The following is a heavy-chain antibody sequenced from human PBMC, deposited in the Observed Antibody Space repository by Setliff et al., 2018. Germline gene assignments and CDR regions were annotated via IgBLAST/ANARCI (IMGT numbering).Heavy chain of an antibody. Sequence: GGSLRLSCAASGFTFSDYYMTWIRQAPGKGLEWVSYISRGGNTIYYADSVRGRFTISRDNAKNSLFLQMNSLRAEDTAVYYCASRIGGSPYWGQGTLVTVSS. CDR1: GFTFSDYY. D-gene: IGHD1-26*01. CDR2: ISRGGNTI. J-gene: IGHJ4*02. V-gene: IGHV3-11*01. CDR3: ASRIGGSPY.